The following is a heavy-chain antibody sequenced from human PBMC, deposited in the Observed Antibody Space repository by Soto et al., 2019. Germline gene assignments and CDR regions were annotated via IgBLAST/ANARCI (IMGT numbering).Heavy chain of an antibody. Sequence: QVQLVESGGGVVQPGRSLRLSCAASGFTFSSYAMHWVRQAPGKGLEWVAVISYDGSNKYYADSVKGRFTISRDNSKNTLYLQMNSLRAEDTAVYYCARGKAVAVTLFDYWGQGTLVTVSS. CDR3: ARGKAVAVTLFDY. CDR1: GFTFSSYA. CDR2: ISYDGSNK. V-gene: IGHV3-30-3*01. D-gene: IGHD6-19*01. J-gene: IGHJ4*02.